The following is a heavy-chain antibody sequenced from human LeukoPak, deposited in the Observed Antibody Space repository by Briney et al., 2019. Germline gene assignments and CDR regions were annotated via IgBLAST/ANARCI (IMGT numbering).Heavy chain of an antibody. CDR1: GFIVNQNY. CDR3: ARGGGLDV. D-gene: IGHD3-16*01. Sequence: PGGSPRLSCAASGFIVNQNYISWVRQAPGKGLEWVSVIYTGGSTYYADSVKGRFTISRDNAKNSLYLQMSNLRAEDTAVYFCARGGGLDVWGQGATVTVSS. CDR2: IYTGGST. J-gene: IGHJ6*02. V-gene: IGHV3-53*01.